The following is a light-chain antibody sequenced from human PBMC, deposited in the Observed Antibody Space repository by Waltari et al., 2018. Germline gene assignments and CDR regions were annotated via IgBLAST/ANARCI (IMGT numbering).Light chain of an antibody. CDR3: QQYNEWPRT. J-gene: IGKJ1*01. CDR2: GAS. Sequence: EIVMTQSPATLSVSPGERATLSCRASQSVSSNLAWYQQRPGQAPRLLIHGASTRATGIPARFSGSWSGTEFTLTISSLQSEDFAVYHCQQYNEWPRTFGQGTKVEIK. CDR1: QSVSSN. V-gene: IGKV3-15*01.